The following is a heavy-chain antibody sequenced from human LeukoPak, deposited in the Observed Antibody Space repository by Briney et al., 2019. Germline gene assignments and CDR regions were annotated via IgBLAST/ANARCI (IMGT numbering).Heavy chain of an antibody. V-gene: IGHV1-24*01. J-gene: IGHJ4*02. CDR1: GYTLSELS. Sequence: GASVKDSCKVSGYTLSELSMHWVRQAPGKGLEWMGGFDPEDGETIYAQKFQGRVTMTEDTSTDTAYMELSSLRSEDTAVYYCATDIVATIVRGSDYWGQGALVTVSS. CDR3: ATDIVATIVRGSDY. CDR2: FDPEDGET. D-gene: IGHD5-12*01.